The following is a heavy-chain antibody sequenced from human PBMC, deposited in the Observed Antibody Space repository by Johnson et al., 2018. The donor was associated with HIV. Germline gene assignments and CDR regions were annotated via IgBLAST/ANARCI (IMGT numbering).Heavy chain of an antibody. CDR1: RFTFTSYW. CDR2: IKQDGSEK. D-gene: IGHD4-17*01. J-gene: IGHJ3*02. Sequence: EVQLVESGGGLVQPGGSLRLSCAASRFTFTSYWMSWVRQAPGKGLEWVANIKQDGSEKYYVDSVKGRFTISRDNAKNSLSLQMNSLRAEDTAVYYCARDSRLRTRAVGWADAFDIWGQGTMVSVSS. CDR3: ARDSRLRTRAVGWADAFDI. V-gene: IGHV3-7*01.